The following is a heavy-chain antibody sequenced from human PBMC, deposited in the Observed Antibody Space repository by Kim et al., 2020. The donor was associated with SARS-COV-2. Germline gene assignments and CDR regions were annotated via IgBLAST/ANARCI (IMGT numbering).Heavy chain of an antibody. CDR3: ASYSGSFYFQH. J-gene: IGHJ1*01. CDR2: IYYSGST. V-gene: IGHV4-59*13. CDR1: GASITSYY. Sequence: SETLSLTCTVSGASITSYYWTWIRQPPGKGLELIGYIYYSGSTNYNPSLNSQVTLSVDTSKNQFSLKLSSVTAADTAVYYCASYSGSFYFQHWGLGTLITVSS. D-gene: IGHD1-26*01.